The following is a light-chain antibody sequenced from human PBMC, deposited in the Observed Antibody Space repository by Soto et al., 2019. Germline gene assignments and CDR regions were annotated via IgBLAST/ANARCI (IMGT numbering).Light chain of an antibody. J-gene: IGKJ4*01. CDR2: DAS. Sequence: EIVLTQSPDTLSLSPGERATLSCRASQSVSGYLGWYQQKPGQAPRLLIYDASNRAYGVPARFRRSGSGTHFSLAMARLEPDHFAMYYCQQRSKWPYLTFGGGNPV. CDR3: QQRSKWPYLT. V-gene: IGKV3-11*01. CDR1: QSVSGY.